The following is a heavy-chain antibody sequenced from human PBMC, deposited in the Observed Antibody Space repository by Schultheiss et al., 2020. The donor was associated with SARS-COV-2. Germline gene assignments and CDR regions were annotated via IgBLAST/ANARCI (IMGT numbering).Heavy chain of an antibody. Sequence: ASVKVSCKASGGTFSSYAFSWVRQAPGQGLEWMGWISPYNGNTNYAQKLQGRVTLTTDTSTSTAYMELRSLRSDDTAVYYCARMLLSSSPPFSWYLDLWGRGTLVTVS. CDR2: ISPYNGNT. CDR3: ARMLLSSSPPFSWYLDL. CDR1: GGTFSSYA. V-gene: IGHV1-18*01. J-gene: IGHJ2*01. D-gene: IGHD6-6*01.